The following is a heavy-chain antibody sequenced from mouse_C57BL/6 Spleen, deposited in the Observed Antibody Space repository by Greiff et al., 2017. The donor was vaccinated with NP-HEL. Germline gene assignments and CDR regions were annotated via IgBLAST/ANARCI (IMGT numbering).Heavy chain of an antibody. J-gene: IGHJ2*01. Sequence: VQLQESGPELVKPGASVKISCKASGYAFSSSWMNWVKQRPGKGLEWIGRIYPGDGDTNYNGKFKGKATLTADKSSSTAYMQLSSLTSEDSAVYFCARSNSNYEGVYYFDYWGQGTTLTVSS. CDR3: ARSNSNYEGVYYFDY. CDR1: GYAFSSSW. V-gene: IGHV1-82*01. CDR2: IYPGDGDT. D-gene: IGHD2-5*01.